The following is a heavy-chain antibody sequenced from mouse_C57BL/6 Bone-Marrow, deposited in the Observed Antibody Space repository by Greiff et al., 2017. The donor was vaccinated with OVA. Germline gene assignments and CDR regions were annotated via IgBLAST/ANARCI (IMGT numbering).Heavy chain of an antibody. D-gene: IGHD1-1*01. CDR2: ISSGGSYT. V-gene: IGHV5-6*01. CDR3: ARPLLRRFLFAY. J-gene: IGHJ3*01. Sequence: EVMLVESGGDLVKPGGSLKLSCAASGFTFSSYGMSWVRQTPDKRLEWVATISSGGSYTYYPDSVKGRFTISRDNAKNTLYLQMSSLKSEDTAMYYCARPLLRRFLFAYWGQGTLVTVSA. CDR1: GFTFSSYG.